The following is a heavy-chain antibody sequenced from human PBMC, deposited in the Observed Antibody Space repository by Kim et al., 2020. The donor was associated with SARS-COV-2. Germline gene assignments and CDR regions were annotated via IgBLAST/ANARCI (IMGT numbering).Heavy chain of an antibody. CDR2: ISYDGSNK. V-gene: IGHV3-30*18. D-gene: IGHD3-16*01. Sequence: GGSLRLSCAASGFTFSSYGMHWVRQAPGKGLEWVAVISYDGSNKYYADSVKGRFTISRDNSKNTLYLQMNSLRAEDTAVYYCAKDRGGKVGYYGMDVWGQGTTVTVSS. CDR3: AKDRGGKVGYYGMDV. CDR1: GFTFSSYG. J-gene: IGHJ6*02.